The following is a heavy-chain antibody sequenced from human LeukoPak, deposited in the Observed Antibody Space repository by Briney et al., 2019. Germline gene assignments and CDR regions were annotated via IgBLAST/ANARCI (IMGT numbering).Heavy chain of an antibody. D-gene: IGHD3-10*01. CDR3: AKEGSGSYYKGYMDV. CDR1: GFTFSSYG. J-gene: IGHJ6*03. Sequence: GGSLRLSCAASGFTFSSYGMHWVRQAPGKGLEWVAVISYDGSNKYYADSVKGRFTISRDNSKNTLYLQMNSLRAEDTAVYYCAKEGSGSYYKGYMDVWGKGTTVTVSS. CDR2: ISYDGSNK. V-gene: IGHV3-30*18.